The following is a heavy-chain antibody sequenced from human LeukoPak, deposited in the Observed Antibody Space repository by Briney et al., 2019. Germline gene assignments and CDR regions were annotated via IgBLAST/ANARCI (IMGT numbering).Heavy chain of an antibody. CDR2: IYSGGST. J-gene: IGHJ3*02. CDR3: ARVLSGLLLHGAFDI. V-gene: IGHV3-53*01. Sequence: QPGGSLRLSCAASGFTVSSNYMSWVRQAPGKGLEWVSVIYSGGSTYYADSVKGRFTISRDNSKNTLYLQMNSLRAEDTAVYYCARVLSGLLLHGAFDIWGQGTMVTVSS. D-gene: IGHD3-22*01. CDR1: GFTVSSNY.